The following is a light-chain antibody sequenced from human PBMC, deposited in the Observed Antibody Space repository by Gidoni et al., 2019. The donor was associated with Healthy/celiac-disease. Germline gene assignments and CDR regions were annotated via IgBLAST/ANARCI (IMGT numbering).Light chain of an antibody. Sequence: DIQMTQSPSSLSAPVGDRVTITCRASQSISSYLNWYQQKPGKAPKLLIYAAISLQSGVPSRLSGSGSGTDFTLTISSLQPEDFATYYGQQSYSTPAFGQGTGLEIK. V-gene: IGKV1-39*01. CDR3: QQSYSTPA. CDR2: AAI. CDR1: QSISSY. J-gene: IGKJ2*01.